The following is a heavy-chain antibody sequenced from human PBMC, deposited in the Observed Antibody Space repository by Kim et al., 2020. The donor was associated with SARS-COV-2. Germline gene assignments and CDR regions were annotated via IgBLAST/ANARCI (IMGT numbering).Heavy chain of an antibody. J-gene: IGHJ6*02. Sequence: SETLSLTCAVYGVSFSGYYWSWIRQPPGKGLEWIGEINHSGSTNYNPSLKSRVTISVDTSKNQFSLKLSSVTAADTAVYYCARTKVTIFGVFSPYYYGMDVWGQGTTVTVSS. CDR3: ARTKVTIFGVFSPYYYGMDV. CDR1: GVSFSGYY. V-gene: IGHV4-34*01. D-gene: IGHD3-3*01. CDR2: INHSGST.